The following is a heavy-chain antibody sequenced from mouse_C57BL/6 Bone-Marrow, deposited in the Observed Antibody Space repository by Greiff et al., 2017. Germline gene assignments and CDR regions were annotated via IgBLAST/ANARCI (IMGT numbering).Heavy chain of an antibody. CDR1: GYTFTSYW. V-gene: IGHV1-50*01. CDR2: IDPSDSYT. J-gene: IGHJ2*01. CDR3: ARRGFGYFDY. Sequence: VQLQQPGAELVKPGASVKLSCKASGYTFTSYWMQWVKQRPGQGLEWIGEIDPSDSYTNYNQKFKGKATLTVDTSSSTAYMQLSSLTSEDSAVYYCARRGFGYFDYWGEGTTLTVSS.